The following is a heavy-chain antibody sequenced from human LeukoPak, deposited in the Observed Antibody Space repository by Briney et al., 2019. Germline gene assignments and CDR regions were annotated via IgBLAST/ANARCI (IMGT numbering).Heavy chain of an antibody. D-gene: IGHD5-24*01. CDR3: ARNGRDGYNSDYFDY. J-gene: IGHJ4*02. Sequence: GGSLRLSCAASGFTFSSYSMNWVRQAPGKGLEWVSSISSSSSYIYYADSVKGRFTISRDNAKNTLYLQMSSLRAEDTAVYYCARNGRDGYNSDYFDYWGQGTLVTVSS. CDR2: ISSSSSYI. V-gene: IGHV3-21*01. CDR1: GFTFSSYS.